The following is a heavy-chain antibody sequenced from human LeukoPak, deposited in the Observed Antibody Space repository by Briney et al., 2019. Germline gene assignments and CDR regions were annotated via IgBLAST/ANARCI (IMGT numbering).Heavy chain of an antibody. Sequence: ASVKVSCKTSNYAFSNHGITWVRQAPGQGLEWMGWIGAYSGNSEFAQKFQGRVTMTTDASSGTAYMELTNLTPDDTAVYFCARDSSAFYGSEYFQHWGQGTLVTVSS. CDR3: ARDSSAFYGSEYFQH. CDR2: IGAYSGNS. D-gene: IGHD2/OR15-2a*01. V-gene: IGHV1-18*01. J-gene: IGHJ1*01. CDR1: NYAFSNHG.